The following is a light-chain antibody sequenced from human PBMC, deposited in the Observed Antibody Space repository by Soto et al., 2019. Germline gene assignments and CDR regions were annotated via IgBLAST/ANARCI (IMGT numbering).Light chain of an antibody. J-gene: IGKJ5*01. V-gene: IGKV3-15*01. CDR3: QQYNSYLIT. CDR1: QSVSSN. Sequence: EIVMTQSPATLSVSPGERATLSCRASQSVSSNFAWYQQKPGQAPRLLIYGASTRATGIPARFSGSGSGTEFTLTISSLQSEDFATYYCQQYNSYLITFGQGTRLEIK. CDR2: GAS.